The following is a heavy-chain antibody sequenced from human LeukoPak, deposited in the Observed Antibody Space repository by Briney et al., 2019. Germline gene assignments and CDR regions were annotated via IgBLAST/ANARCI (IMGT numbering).Heavy chain of an antibody. CDR2: IIPIFGAA. CDR3: ARFNYDSSGADY. CDR1: GGTFSSYA. J-gene: IGHJ4*02. V-gene: IGHV1-69*05. D-gene: IGHD3-22*01. Sequence: ASVTVSCKASGGTFSSYAISWGRQAPGQGREWMGGIIPIFGAANYAQKFQGRVTITTDESTSTAYMELSSLRSEDTAVYYCARFNYDSSGADYWGQGTLVTVSS.